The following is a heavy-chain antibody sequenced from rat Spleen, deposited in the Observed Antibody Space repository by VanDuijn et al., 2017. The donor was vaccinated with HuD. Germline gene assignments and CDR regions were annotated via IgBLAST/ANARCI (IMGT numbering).Heavy chain of an antibody. D-gene: IGHD4-3*01. CDR1: GFIFNNYW. CDR2: ISYEGSST. Sequence: EVQLVESGGGLVQPGGSLQVSCAASGFIFNNYWMTWIRQAPKKGLEWVASISYEGSSTYYGDSVKGRFTISRDNAKSTLYLQMNSLRSEDTATYYCVRQDTSGYSNWFTYWGQGTLVTVSS. V-gene: IGHV5-22*01. J-gene: IGHJ3*01. CDR3: VRQDTSGYSNWFTY.